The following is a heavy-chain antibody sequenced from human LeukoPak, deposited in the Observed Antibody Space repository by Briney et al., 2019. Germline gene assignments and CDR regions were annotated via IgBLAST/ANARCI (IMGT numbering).Heavy chain of an antibody. CDR3: ARARVPMSSS. CDR1: GGSISSGGYS. J-gene: IGHJ4*02. V-gene: IGHV4-30-2*01. D-gene: IGHD3-22*01. Sequence: SETLSLTCAVPGGSISSGGYSWSWIRQPPGKGLEWIGYIYHSGSTYYNPSLKSRVTISVDRSKNQFSLKLSSVTAADTAVYYCARARVPMSSSGGQGTLVTVSS. CDR2: IYHSGST.